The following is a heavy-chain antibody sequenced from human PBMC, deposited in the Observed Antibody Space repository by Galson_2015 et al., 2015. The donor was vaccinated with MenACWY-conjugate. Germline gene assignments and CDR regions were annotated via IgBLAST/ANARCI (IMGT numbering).Heavy chain of an antibody. CDR3: RSGYDRGYFDY. CDR2: ISYDGSNK. V-gene: IGHV3-30*04. J-gene: IGHJ4*02. D-gene: IGHD5-12*01. CDR1: GFTFSSYA. Sequence: SLRLSCAASGFTFSSYAMHWVRQAPGKGLEWVAVISYDGSNKYYADSVKGRFTISRDNSKNTLYLQMNSLRAEDTAMYYCRSGYDRGYFDYWGQGTLVTVSS.